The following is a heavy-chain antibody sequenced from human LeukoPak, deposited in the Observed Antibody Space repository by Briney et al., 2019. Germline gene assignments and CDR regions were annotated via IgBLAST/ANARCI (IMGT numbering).Heavy chain of an antibody. CDR3: ARGQTGYSSSWRRYYYYGMDV. Sequence: SVKVSCKATGGTFSSYAISWVRQAPGQGLEWMGGIIPIFGTANYAQKFQGRVTITADESTSTAYMELSSLRSEDTAVYYCARGQTGYSSSWRRYYYYGMDVWGQGTTVTVSS. CDR2: IIPIFGTA. CDR1: GGTFSSYA. V-gene: IGHV1-69*01. J-gene: IGHJ6*02. D-gene: IGHD6-13*01.